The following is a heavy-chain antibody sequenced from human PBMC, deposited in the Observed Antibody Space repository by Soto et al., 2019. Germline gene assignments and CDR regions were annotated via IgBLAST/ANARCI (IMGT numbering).Heavy chain of an antibody. Sequence: QVQLQESGPRLVKPSETLSLTCIVSGGSISNYYWSWIRQPPGKGLEWIGYIYYSGSTNYNPSLQSRVTISVDTSNNQFSLKLSSVTAADTAVYYCARAVLPATAPFDYWGQGTLVTVSS. CDR1: GGSISNYY. V-gene: IGHV4-59*01. J-gene: IGHJ4*02. CDR2: IYYSGST. D-gene: IGHD2-2*01. CDR3: ARAVLPATAPFDY.